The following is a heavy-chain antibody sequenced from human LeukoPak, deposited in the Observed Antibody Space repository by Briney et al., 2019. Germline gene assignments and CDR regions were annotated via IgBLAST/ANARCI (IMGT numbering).Heavy chain of an antibody. CDR1: GFTFSSYG. J-gene: IGHJ4*02. D-gene: IGHD3-3*01. V-gene: IGHV3-23*01. Sequence: GGSLRLSCAASGFTFSSYGMHWVRQAPGKGLEWVASIFRSGDSTYYADSVKGRFTISRDNSKNTLYVQMNSLRVEDTAVYYCAKAQRGFDDCWSGYDYWGQGSLVTVSS. CDR2: IFRSGDST. CDR3: AKAQRGFDDCWSGYDY.